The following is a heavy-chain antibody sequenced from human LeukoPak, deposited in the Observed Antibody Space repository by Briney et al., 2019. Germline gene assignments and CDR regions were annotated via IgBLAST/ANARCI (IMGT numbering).Heavy chain of an antibody. CDR2: INSDGSST. Sequence: PGGSLRLSCAASGFTFSSYWMHWVRQAPGKGLVWVSRINSDGSSTSYADSVKGRFTISRDNAKNTLYLQMNSLRAEDTAVYYCARVGKGRITIFGVVGYYFDYWGQGTLVTVS. CDR1: GFTFSSYW. V-gene: IGHV3-74*01. D-gene: IGHD3-3*01. J-gene: IGHJ4*02. CDR3: ARVGKGRITIFGVVGYYFDY.